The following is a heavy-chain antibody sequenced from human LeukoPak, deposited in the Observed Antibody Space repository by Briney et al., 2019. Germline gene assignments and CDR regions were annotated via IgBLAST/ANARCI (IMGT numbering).Heavy chain of an antibody. CDR1: GFTFSSYS. Sequence: GGSLRLSCAASGFTFSSYSMNWVRQAPGKGLEWVSSISSSSSYIYYADSVKGRFTISRDNSKNTLYLQMNSLRAEDTAVYYCAREMGRFLEWSYDAFDIWGQGTMVTVSS. D-gene: IGHD3-3*01. CDR2: ISSSSSYI. CDR3: AREMGRFLEWSYDAFDI. V-gene: IGHV3-21*01. J-gene: IGHJ3*02.